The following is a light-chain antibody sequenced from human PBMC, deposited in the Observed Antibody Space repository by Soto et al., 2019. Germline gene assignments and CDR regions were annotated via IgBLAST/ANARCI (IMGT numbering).Light chain of an antibody. Sequence: QSALTQPASVSGSPGQSIAISCTGSSSDLGTYNYVAWYQQHPGTAPKLIIYEVSNRPSGVSDRFSGSKSGNTASLTISGLRTEDEADYYCSSYTTSSTVVFGGGTKLTVL. J-gene: IGLJ3*02. CDR3: SSYTTSSTVV. V-gene: IGLV2-14*01. CDR1: SSDLGTYNY. CDR2: EVS.